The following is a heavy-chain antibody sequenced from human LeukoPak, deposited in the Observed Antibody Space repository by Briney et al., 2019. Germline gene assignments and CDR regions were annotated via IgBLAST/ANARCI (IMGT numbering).Heavy chain of an antibody. CDR1: GFTFKNYG. CDR3: ARAQIQLWLQSAGY. J-gene: IGHJ4*02. Sequence: GGSLRLSCAASGFTFKNYGMHWVRQAPGKGLEWVAFIRYDGSNKYYADSVKGRFTISRDNSKNTLYLQMNSLRAEDTAVYYCARAQIQLWLQSAGYWGQGTLVTVSS. D-gene: IGHD5-18*01. V-gene: IGHV3-30*02. CDR2: IRYDGSNK.